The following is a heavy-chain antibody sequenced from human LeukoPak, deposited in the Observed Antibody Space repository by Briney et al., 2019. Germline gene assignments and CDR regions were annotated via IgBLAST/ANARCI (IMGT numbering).Heavy chain of an antibody. V-gene: IGHV1-2*02. J-gene: IGHJ1*01. CDR2: INPNSGGT. Sequence: ASVKVSCKASGYSSIGYYMHWVRQAPGQGLEWMGWINPNSGGTNYAQKFQGRVTMTRDTSTSTVYMDLSRLTADDTAVYYCARGAVLVVLEAPHYF. CDR1: GYSSIGYY. D-gene: IGHD2-8*02. CDR3: ARGAVLVVLEAPHYF.